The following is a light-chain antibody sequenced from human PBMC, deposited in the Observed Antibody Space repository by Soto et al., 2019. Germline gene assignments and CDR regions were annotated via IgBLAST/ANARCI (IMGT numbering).Light chain of an antibody. CDR3: HKYNNWPIT. V-gene: IGKV3-15*01. CDR2: GPS. CDR1: QTVISN. Sequence: EIVLTQSPATLSVSPGERATLSCRASQTVISNLAWFQQKPGQAPRLLIYGPSTRATGVPARFSASGFGTEFTLTISSLQSEDFGLYYCHKYNNWPITFGQGTRLDIK. J-gene: IGKJ5*01.